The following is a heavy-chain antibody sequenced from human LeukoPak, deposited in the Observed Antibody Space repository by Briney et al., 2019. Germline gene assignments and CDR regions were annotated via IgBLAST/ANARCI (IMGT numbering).Heavy chain of an antibody. J-gene: IGHJ5*02. V-gene: IGHV4-30-2*01. CDR3: ARHYGP. Sequence: SETLSLTCAVSGGSISSGGYSWSWIRQPPGKGLEWIGYFYHGGSTYYNPSLKSRVTISVDRTKNQFSLKLNSVTAADTAVYYCARHYGPWGQGTLVTVSS. CDR1: GGSISSGGYS. D-gene: IGHD3-16*01. CDR2: FYHGGST.